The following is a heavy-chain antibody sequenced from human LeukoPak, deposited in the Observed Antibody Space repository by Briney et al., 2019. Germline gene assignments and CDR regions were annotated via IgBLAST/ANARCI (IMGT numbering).Heavy chain of an antibody. Sequence: ASVKVSCKASGYTFTSYDINWVRQATGQGLEWMGWMNPNSGNTGYAQKFQGRVTMTRNTSISTAYMELSSLRSEDTAVYYCAGSYYYGSGSYYREHYYYYYMDVWGKGTTVTVSS. CDR2: MNPNSGNT. CDR3: AGSYYYGSGSYYREHYYYYYMDV. J-gene: IGHJ6*03. D-gene: IGHD3-10*01. V-gene: IGHV1-8*01. CDR1: GYTFTSYD.